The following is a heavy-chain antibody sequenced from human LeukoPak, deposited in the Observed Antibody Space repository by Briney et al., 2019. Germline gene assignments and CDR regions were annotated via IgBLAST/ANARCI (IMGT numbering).Heavy chain of an antibody. Sequence: ASVKVSCKASGYTFTSCDINRVRQATGQGLEWMGWINPSSGNSGYAQKCQGRVTMTRNTSTNTAYMELNSLRSEDTAAYYCARKRGISSAGPSPPSLNWFDPWGQGTLVTVSS. CDR2: INPSSGNS. CDR3: ARKRGISSAGPSPPSLNWFDP. V-gene: IGHV1-8*01. J-gene: IGHJ5*02. CDR1: GYTFTSCD. D-gene: IGHD6-13*01.